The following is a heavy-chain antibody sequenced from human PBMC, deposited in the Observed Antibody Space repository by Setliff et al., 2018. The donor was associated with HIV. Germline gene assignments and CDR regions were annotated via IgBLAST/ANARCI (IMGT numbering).Heavy chain of an antibody. D-gene: IGHD6-13*01. V-gene: IGHV1-18*01. CDR2: ISAYNGNT. J-gene: IGHJ4*02. CDR1: GYTFINYG. CDR3: AIGSSNWPHRPNNYYFDY. Sequence: ASVKVSCKASGYTFINYGISWVRQAPGQGLEWMGWISAYNGNTNYAQQLQGRVTMTTDTSTSTAYMELRSLRSDDTGVYYCAIGSSNWPHRPNNYYFDYWGQGTPVTVSS.